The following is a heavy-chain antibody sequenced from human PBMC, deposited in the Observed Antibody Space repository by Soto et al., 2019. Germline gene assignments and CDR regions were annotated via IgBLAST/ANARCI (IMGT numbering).Heavy chain of an antibody. CDR3: AKGVWRIITVTGPLDF. Sequence: DVQLVESGGGLVQPGRSLRLSCAASGFTFAEYSMHLVRQDPGKGLAWVSGISGDSGSIGSADSVQGRVNISRDNAKHSVYVQIDGLRAEDSTLFYCAKGVWRIITVTGPLDFGGQGTLVNVFS. CDR2: ISGDSGSI. J-gene: IGHJ4*02. V-gene: IGHV3-9*01. D-gene: IGHD4-17*01. CDR1: GFTFAEYS.